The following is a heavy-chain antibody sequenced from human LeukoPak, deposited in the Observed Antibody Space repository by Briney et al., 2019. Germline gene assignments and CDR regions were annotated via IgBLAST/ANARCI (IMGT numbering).Heavy chain of an antibody. CDR2: INHSGST. CDR3: ARVSITMIVVPYRRGSAFDI. V-gene: IGHV4-34*01. J-gene: IGHJ3*02. Sequence: SETLSLTCAVYGGSFSGYYWSWIRQPPGKGLEWIGEINHSGSTNYNPSLKSRVTISVDTSKNQFSLKLSSVTAADTAVYYCARVSITMIVVPYRRGSAFDIWGQGTMVTVSS. D-gene: IGHD3-22*01. CDR1: GGSFSGYY.